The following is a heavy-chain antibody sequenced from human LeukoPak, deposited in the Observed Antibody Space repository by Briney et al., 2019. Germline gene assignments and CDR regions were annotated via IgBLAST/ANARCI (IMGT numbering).Heavy chain of an antibody. CDR3: ASSRYDSSGYPHDFDY. CDR1: GGTFSSYA. Sequence: GASVKVSCKASGGTFSSYAISWVRQAPGQGLEWMGGITPIFGTANYAQKFQGRVTITADESTSTAYMELSSLRSEDTAVYYCASSRYDSSGYPHDFDYWGQGTLVTVSS. D-gene: IGHD3-22*01. J-gene: IGHJ4*02. CDR2: ITPIFGTA. V-gene: IGHV1-69*13.